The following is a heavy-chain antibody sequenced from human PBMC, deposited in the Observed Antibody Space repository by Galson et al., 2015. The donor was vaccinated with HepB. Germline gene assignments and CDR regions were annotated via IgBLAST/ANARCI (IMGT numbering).Heavy chain of an antibody. CDR3: ATERTLYCGGDCYSGDAFDI. J-gene: IGHJ3*02. CDR1: GFTFSSYG. CDR2: ISYDGSNK. D-gene: IGHD2-21*02. Sequence: SLRLSCAASGFTFSSYGMHWVRQAPGKGLEWVAVISYDGSNKYYADSVKGRFTISRDNSKNMLYLQMNSLRAEDTAMYYCATERTLYCGGDCYSGDAFDIWGQGTMVTVSS. V-gene: IGHV3-30*03.